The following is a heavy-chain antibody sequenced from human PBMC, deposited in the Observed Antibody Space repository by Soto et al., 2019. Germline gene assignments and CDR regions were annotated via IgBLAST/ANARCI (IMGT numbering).Heavy chain of an antibody. CDR2: ISGSAGTT. D-gene: IGHD3-16*01. CDR3: ANWGKSGSDY. Sequence: VPPGGSLRLSCAASGFSFGNYAMSWVRQAPGKGLEWLSGISGSAGTTYYADSAKGRFIISRDNSHNTLHLQMSSLRAEDTAVYYCANWGKSGSDYWGQGTLVTVSS. J-gene: IGHJ4*02. CDR1: GFSFGNYA. V-gene: IGHV3-23*01.